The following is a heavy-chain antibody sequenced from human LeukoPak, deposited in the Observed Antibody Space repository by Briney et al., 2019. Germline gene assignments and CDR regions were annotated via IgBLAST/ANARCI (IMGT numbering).Heavy chain of an antibody. V-gene: IGHV1-2*04. D-gene: IGHD3-10*01. Sequence: ASVKVSCKASGYTFTGYYMHWVRHAPGQGLEWMGWINPNSGGTNYAQKFQGWVTMTRDTSISTAYMELSRLRSDDTAVYYCARDYYGSGSYYRWFDPWGQGTLVTVSS. J-gene: IGHJ5*02. CDR1: GYTFTGYY. CDR2: INPNSGGT. CDR3: ARDYYGSGSYYRWFDP.